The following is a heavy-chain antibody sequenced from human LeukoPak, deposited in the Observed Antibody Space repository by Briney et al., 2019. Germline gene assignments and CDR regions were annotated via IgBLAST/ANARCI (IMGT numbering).Heavy chain of an antibody. CDR3: ARPDGDFYYFDY. Sequence: NPSETLSLTCTVSGGSISSSSYYWGWIRQPPGKGLEWIGSIYYSGSTYYNPSLKSRVTISVDTSKNQFSLKLSSVTAADTAVYYCARPDGDFYYFDYWGQGTLVTVSS. J-gene: IGHJ4*02. V-gene: IGHV4-39*01. CDR1: GGSISSSSYY. CDR2: IYYSGST. D-gene: IGHD4-17*01.